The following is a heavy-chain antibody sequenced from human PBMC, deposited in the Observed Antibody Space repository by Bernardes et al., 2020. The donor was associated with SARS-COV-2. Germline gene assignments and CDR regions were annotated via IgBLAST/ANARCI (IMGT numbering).Heavy chain of an antibody. CDR2: ISGSGGST. V-gene: IGHV3-23*01. CDR1: GFTFSSYS. J-gene: IGHJ4*02. Sequence: GGSLRLSCAASGFTFSSYSMNWVRQAPGKGLEWVSAISGSGGSTYYADSVKGRFTISRDNSKNTLYLQMNSLRAEDTAVYYCAKDPPLYCSSTSCPGYWGQGTLVTVSS. D-gene: IGHD2-2*01. CDR3: AKDPPLYCSSTSCPGY.